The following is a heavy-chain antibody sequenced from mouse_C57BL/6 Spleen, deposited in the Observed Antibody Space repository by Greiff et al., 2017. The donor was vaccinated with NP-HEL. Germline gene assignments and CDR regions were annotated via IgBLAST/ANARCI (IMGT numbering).Heavy chain of an antibody. CDR1: GFTFSDYG. CDR3: ARGYDGYYAWFAY. D-gene: IGHD2-3*01. CDR2: ISSGSSTI. V-gene: IGHV5-17*01. J-gene: IGHJ3*01. Sequence: EVQLVESGGGLVKPGGSLKLSCAASGFTFSDYGMHWVRQAPEKGLEWVAYISSGSSTIYYADTVKGRFTISRDNAKNTLCLQMTSLRSEDTAMYYWARGYDGYYAWFAYWGQRTLVTVSA.